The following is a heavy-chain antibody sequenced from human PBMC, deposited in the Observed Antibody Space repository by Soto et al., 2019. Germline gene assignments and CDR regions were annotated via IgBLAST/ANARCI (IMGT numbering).Heavy chain of an antibody. V-gene: IGHV4-59*08. Sequence: QVQLQESGPGLVKPSETLSLTCTVSGGSISSYYWSWIRQPPGKGLEWIGYIYYSGSTNYNPSLKSRVTIPVDTSKNPFSLKLNSMTAADTAVYYCARHNYGSGSTYFDYWGQGTLVTVSS. J-gene: IGHJ4*02. CDR3: ARHNYGSGSTYFDY. CDR2: IYYSGST. CDR1: GGSISSYY. D-gene: IGHD3-10*01.